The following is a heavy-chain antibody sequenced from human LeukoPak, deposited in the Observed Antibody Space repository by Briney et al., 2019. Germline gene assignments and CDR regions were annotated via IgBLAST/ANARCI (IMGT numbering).Heavy chain of an antibody. V-gene: IGHV5-10-1*01. CDR2: IDPSDSYT. CDR3: ARHPLSRRKNGALDY. Sequence: KCGESLKISCKGSGYSFTSYWIGWVRQMPGKGLEWMGRIDPSDSYTNYSPSFQGHVTISADKSISTAYLQWSSLKASDTAMYYCARHPLSRRKNGALDYWGQGTLVTVSS. CDR1: GYSFTSYW. D-gene: IGHD2-8*01. J-gene: IGHJ4*02.